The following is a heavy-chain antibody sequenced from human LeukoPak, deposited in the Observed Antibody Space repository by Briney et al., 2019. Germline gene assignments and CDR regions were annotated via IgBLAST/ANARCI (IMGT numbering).Heavy chain of an antibody. V-gene: IGHV3-33*06. CDR1: GFTFSSYG. J-gene: IGHJ4*02. D-gene: IGHD5-24*01. CDR3: AKGGPGGWLQAETPFDH. Sequence: GGSLRLSCAASGFTFSSYGMHWVRQAPGKGLEWVAVIWYDGSNKYYADSVKGRFTISRDNSKNTLYLQMNSLRAEDTAVYYCAKGGPGGWLQAETPFDHWGQGTLVTVSS. CDR2: IWYDGSNK.